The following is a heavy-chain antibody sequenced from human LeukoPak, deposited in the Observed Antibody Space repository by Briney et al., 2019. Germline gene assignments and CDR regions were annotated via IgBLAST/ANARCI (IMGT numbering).Heavy chain of an antibody. CDR2: ISGSGGSK. CDR1: GFTVSSYA. J-gene: IGHJ4*02. D-gene: IGHD6-13*01. Sequence: PGGSLRLSCAASGFTVSSYAMSWVRQAPGEGLEWISAISGSGGSKYYADSVKGRFTISRDTSTNTLYLQLNSLRVDDTAVYFCAKEWRFSSSWYQYYFDYWGQGTLVTVSS. V-gene: IGHV3-23*01. CDR3: AKEWRFSSSWYQYYFDY.